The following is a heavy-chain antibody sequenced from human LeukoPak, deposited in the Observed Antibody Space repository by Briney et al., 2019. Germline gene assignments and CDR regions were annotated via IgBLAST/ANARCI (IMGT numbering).Heavy chain of an antibody. D-gene: IGHD3/OR15-3a*01. CDR2: IRYDGSNK. CDR3: AKDSRRDYYFDY. J-gene: IGHJ4*02. CDR1: GFTFGSYG. Sequence: GGSLRLSCAASGFTFGSYGMHWVRQAPGKGLEWVAFIRYDGSNKYYADSVKGRFTISRDNSKNTLYLQMNSLRAEDTAVYYCAKDSRRDYYFDYWGQGTLVTVSS. V-gene: IGHV3-30*02.